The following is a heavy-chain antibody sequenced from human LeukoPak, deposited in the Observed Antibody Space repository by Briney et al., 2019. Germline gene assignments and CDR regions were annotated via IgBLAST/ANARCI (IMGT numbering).Heavy chain of an antibody. V-gene: IGHV4-59*01. D-gene: IGHD3-10*01. CDR1: DVSISSYY. CDR3: ARAFMVRGVIMSFDI. J-gene: IGHJ3*02. Sequence: SETLSLTCTVSDVSISSYYWSWIRQPPGKGLEWIGYIYYIGSTNYNPSLKSRVTISVDTSKSQFSLKLSSVTAADTAVYYCARAFMVRGVIMSFDIWGQGTMVTVSS. CDR2: IYYIGST.